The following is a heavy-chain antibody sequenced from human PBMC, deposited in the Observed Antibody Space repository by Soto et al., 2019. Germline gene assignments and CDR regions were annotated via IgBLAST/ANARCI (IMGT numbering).Heavy chain of an antibody. CDR2: IYWDDDK. V-gene: IGHV2-5*02. D-gene: IGHD3-9*01. Sequence: QITLKESGPTLVKPTQTLTLTCTFSGFSLSTTEVGVAWIRQPPGKALEWLALIYWDDDKRYSPSLKSRLTITKDTSKNQVVLRMTNMDPVDTATYYCAHRFDWYYFDYWGQGTLVTVS. J-gene: IGHJ4*02. CDR3: AHRFDWYYFDY. CDR1: GFSLSTTEVG.